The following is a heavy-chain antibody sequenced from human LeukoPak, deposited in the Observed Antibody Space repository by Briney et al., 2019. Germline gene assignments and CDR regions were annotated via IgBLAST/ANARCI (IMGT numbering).Heavy chain of an antibody. CDR1: GYTFSSYA. CDR2: INPNSGGT. J-gene: IGHJ4*02. Sequence: VASVKVSCTASGYTFSSYAMNWVRQAPGQGLEWMGWINPNSGGTNYAQKFQGRVTMTRDTSISTAYMEMSRLRSDDTAVYYCASDADPGEFDYWGQGTLVTVSS. V-gene: IGHV1-2*02. CDR3: ASDADPGEFDY.